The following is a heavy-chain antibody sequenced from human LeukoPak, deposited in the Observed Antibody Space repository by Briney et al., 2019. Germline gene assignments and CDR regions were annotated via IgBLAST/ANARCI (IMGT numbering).Heavy chain of an antibody. Sequence: SETLSLICTVSGYSVSSGLFWGWIRQPPGKELEWVATIYHNGITHYNPSLKSRVTISVDTSKNQFSLKMSSVTAADAAVYYCTRGVALSDHGIIDSRGQGTLATVSS. CDR2: IYHNGIT. V-gene: IGHV4-38-2*02. CDR1: GYSVSSGLF. J-gene: IGHJ4*02. CDR3: TRGVALSDHGIIDS. D-gene: IGHD1-1*01.